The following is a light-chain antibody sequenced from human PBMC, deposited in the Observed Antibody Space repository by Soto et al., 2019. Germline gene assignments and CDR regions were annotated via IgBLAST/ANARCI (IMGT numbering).Light chain of an antibody. Sequence: SVLTPPASVYESPGQSITISCNETSSDVGGYNYVSWYQQHPGKAPKLMIYDVSNRPSGVSNRFSGSKSGNTASLTISGLQAEDEADYYCSSYTSSSLVFGTGTKVTVL. V-gene: IGLV2-14*01. CDR1: SSDVGGYNY. CDR2: DVS. J-gene: IGLJ1*01. CDR3: SSYTSSSLV.